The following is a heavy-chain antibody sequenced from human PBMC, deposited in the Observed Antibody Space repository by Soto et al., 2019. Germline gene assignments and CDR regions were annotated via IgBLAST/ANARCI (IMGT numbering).Heavy chain of an antibody. D-gene: IGHD6-13*01. CDR1: GGSISSYY. V-gene: IGHV4-59*01. J-gene: IGHJ5*02. CDR3: ARAHSGSWTAGWFDP. CDR2: IYYSRST. Sequence: PSETLSLTFTVSGGSISSYYWNWLRQPPGKGLEWIGYIYYSRSTNYNPSLKSRVTISVDTSKNQFSLKLSSVTAADTAVYYCARAHSGSWTAGWFDPWGQGTLVTVS.